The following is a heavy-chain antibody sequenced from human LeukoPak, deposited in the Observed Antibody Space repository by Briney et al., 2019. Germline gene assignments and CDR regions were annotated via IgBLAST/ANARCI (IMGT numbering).Heavy chain of an antibody. CDR2: ISSSSTYI. J-gene: IGHJ6*02. D-gene: IGHD3-10*01. CDR1: GSTFSSYN. Sequence: GASLRLSCAASGSTFSSYNMNWVRQAPGKGLEWVSFISSSSTYIYNADSVKGRFTISRDNAKNSLYLQMNSLRVEDTAVYYCARVLLWFGEALDYGMDVWGQGTTVTVSS. CDR3: ARVLLWFGEALDYGMDV. V-gene: IGHV3-21*01.